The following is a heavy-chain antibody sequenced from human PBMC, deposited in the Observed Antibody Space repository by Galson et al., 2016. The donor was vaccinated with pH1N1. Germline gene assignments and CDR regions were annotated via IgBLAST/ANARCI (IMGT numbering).Heavy chain of an antibody. CDR3: AKVPRRGSNAYVVDY. CDR2: ISGSGRDT. Sequence: SLRLSCAASGFTFNKYAMAWVRQAPGKGLEWVSAISGSGRDTYYADSVKGRFTISRDNSQDTVYLQMNSLTVEDTAIYYCAKVPRRGSNAYVVDYWGQGTLVTVS. V-gene: IGHV3-23*01. J-gene: IGHJ4*02. CDR1: GFTFNKYA. D-gene: IGHD5-12*01.